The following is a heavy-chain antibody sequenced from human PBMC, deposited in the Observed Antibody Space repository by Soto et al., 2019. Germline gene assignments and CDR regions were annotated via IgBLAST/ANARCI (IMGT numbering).Heavy chain of an antibody. CDR3: ARGPNGDKVDY. CDR1: GGSISSNCYY. D-gene: IGHD7-27*01. V-gene: IGHV4-30-4*01. Sequence: SETLSLTCTVSGGSISSNCYYWSWIRQSPGTGLEWIGHIYDSGNTYSNPSLKSRVTISIDMSRNQFSLKLSSVTAADTAVYYCARGPNGDKVDYWGQGTLVTVSS. CDR2: IYDSGNT. J-gene: IGHJ4*02.